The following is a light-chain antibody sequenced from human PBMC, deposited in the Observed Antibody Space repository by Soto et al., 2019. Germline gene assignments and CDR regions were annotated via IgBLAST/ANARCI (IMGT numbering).Light chain of an antibody. CDR1: SSNIGAGYD. J-gene: IGLJ2*01. Sequence: QSVLTQPPSVSGAPGQRVTISCTGSSSNIGAGYDVHWYQQLPGTAPKLLIYGNSNRPSGVPDRFSGSKSGTSASLAITGLQAEDEADYYCQSYDSSLSGPRVFVGGTKLPVL. V-gene: IGLV1-40*01. CDR2: GNS. CDR3: QSYDSSLSGPRV.